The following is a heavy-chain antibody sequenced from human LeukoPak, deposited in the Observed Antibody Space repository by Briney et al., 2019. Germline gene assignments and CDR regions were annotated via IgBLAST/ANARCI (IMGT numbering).Heavy chain of an antibody. V-gene: IGHV3-30-3*01. D-gene: IGHD4-17*01. CDR3: ARDVDYGGNLDY. Sequence: GGSLRLSCAASGFTFSSYAMHWVRQAPGKGLEWVAVISYDGSNKYYADSVKGRFTVSRDNSKNTLYLQMNSLRAEDTAVYYCARDVDYGGNLDYWGQGTLVTVSS. CDR2: ISYDGSNK. CDR1: GFTFSSYA. J-gene: IGHJ4*02.